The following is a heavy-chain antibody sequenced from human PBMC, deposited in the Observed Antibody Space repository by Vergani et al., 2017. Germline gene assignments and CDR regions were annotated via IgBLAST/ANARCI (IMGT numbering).Heavy chain of an antibody. Sequence: QVQLQESGPGLVKPSETLSLTCTVSGGSISSYYWSWIRQPPGKGLEWIGYIYYSGSTNYNPSLKSRVTISVDTSKNQFSLKLSSVTAADTAVYYCARLENYYDSSGSWADAFDIWGQGTMVTGSS. J-gene: IGHJ3*02. CDR2: IYYSGST. D-gene: IGHD3-22*01. V-gene: IGHV4-59*01. CDR3: ARLENYYDSSGSWADAFDI. CDR1: GGSISSYY.